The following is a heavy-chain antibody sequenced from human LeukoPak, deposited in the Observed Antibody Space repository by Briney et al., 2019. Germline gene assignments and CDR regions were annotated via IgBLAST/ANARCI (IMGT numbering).Heavy chain of an antibody. CDR3: ARASILYYDSSGYYPLHYYYYGMDV. J-gene: IGHJ6*02. CDR1: GGTFSSYA. CDR2: IIPIFGTA. V-gene: IGHV1-69*13. Sequence: ASVNVSCKASGGTFSSYAISWVRQAPGQGLEWMGGIIPIFGTANYAQKFQGRVTITADESTSTAYMELSSLRSEDTAVYYCARASILYYDSSGYYPLHYYYYGMDVWGQGTTVTVSS. D-gene: IGHD3-22*01.